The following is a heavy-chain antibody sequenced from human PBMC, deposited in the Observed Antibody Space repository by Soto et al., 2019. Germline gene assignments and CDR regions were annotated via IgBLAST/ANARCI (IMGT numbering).Heavy chain of an antibody. CDR2: IYWDDDK. J-gene: IGHJ4*02. CDR1: GFSLSTSGVG. CDR3: AHRRTYGSGSYSFGY. Sequence: SGPKPGNPTQTLTLTCTFSGFSLSTSGVGVAWIRQPPGKALEWLALIYWDDDKRYSPSLKSRLTITKDTSKNQVVLTMTNMDPVDTATYYCAHRRTYGSGSYSFGYWGQGTLVTVSS. V-gene: IGHV2-5*02. D-gene: IGHD3-10*01.